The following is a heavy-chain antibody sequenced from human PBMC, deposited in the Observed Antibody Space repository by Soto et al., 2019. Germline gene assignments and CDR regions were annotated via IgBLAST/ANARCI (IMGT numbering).Heavy chain of an antibody. J-gene: IGHJ4*02. D-gene: IGHD1-1*01. V-gene: IGHV3-30*18. CDR3: AKGAGTYRYYFDY. CDR2: ISYDGSDK. CDR1: GSTLSSYG. Sequence: GGSLRLSCAASGSTLSSYGMHWVRQAPGKGLEWVAVISYDGSDKYYADSVKGRFTISRDNSKNTLHLQMNSLRAEDTAVYYCAKGAGTYRYYFDYWGQGTLVTVSS.